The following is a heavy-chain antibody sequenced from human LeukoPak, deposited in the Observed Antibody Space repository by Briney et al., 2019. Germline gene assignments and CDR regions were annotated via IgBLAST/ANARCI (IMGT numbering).Heavy chain of an antibody. CDR1: GYTFTSYG. D-gene: IGHD5-12*01. Sequence: ASVKVSCKASGYTFTSYGISWVRQATGQGLEWMGWMNPNSGNTGYAQKFQGRVTITRNTSISTAYMELSSLRSEDTAVYYCARVINRGLRLTGFGYWGQGTLVTVSS. J-gene: IGHJ4*02. V-gene: IGHV1-8*03. CDR3: ARVINRGLRLTGFGY. CDR2: MNPNSGNT.